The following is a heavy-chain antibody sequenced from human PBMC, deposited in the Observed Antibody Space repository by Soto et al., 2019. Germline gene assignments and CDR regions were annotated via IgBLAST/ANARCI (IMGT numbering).Heavy chain of an antibody. D-gene: IGHD6-13*01. CDR3: VARWSGADY. CDR2: IYSAGST. V-gene: IGHV3-53*02. Sequence: EVQVVETGGGLIQPGGSLRLSCAASGFTVSNNYMSWVRQAPGKGLDWVSVIYSAGSTYYADYVKGRFTISRDTSKNTLYLQMNSLSAEDTAIYYCVARWSGADYWGQGTLVTVSS. CDR1: GFTVSNNY. J-gene: IGHJ4*02.